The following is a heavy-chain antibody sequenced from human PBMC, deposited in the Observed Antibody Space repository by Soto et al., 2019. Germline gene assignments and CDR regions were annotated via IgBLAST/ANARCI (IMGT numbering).Heavy chain of an antibody. V-gene: IGHV3-30*18. CDR1: GFTFSSYG. CDR2: ILYDGSNK. Sequence: QVQLVESGGGVVQPGRSLRLSCAASGFTFSSYGMHWVRQAPGKGLEWVAVILYDGSNKYYADSVKGRFTISRDNSKNTLYLQMDSLRAEDTAVYYCAKDDGYNLPDYWGQGTLVTVSS. CDR3: AKDDGYNLPDY. J-gene: IGHJ4*02. D-gene: IGHD5-12*01.